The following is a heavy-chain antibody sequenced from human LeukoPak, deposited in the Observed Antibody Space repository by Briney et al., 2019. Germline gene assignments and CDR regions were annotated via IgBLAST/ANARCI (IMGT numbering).Heavy chain of an antibody. CDR3: ARDSTTSIGEKVDY. J-gene: IGHJ4*02. CDR1: GGSISSYY. D-gene: IGHD4-17*01. CDR2: IYTSGST. Sequence: SETLSLTCTVSGGSISSYYWSWIRQPAGKGLEWIGRIYTSGSTNYNPSLNSRVTLSVDTSKNQFSLKLSSVTAADTAVYYCARDSTTSIGEKVDYWGQGTLVTVSS. V-gene: IGHV4-4*07.